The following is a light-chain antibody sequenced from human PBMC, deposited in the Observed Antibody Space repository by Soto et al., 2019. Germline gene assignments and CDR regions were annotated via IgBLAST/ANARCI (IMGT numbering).Light chain of an antibody. V-gene: IGKV3-20*01. CDR3: QQHGSLPLT. J-gene: IGKJ4*01. CDR2: GAS. CDR1: QSLPSRS. Sequence: EIVLTQSPGTLSLSPGESATLSCRASQSLPSRSLAWFQKKPGQPPRLLIFGASSRATDIPDRFRGSGSGTDFTLTISRLEPEDFAVYYCQQHGSLPLTFGGGTKVEIK.